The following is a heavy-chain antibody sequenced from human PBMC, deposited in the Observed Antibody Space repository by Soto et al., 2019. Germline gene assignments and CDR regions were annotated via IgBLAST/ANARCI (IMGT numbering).Heavy chain of an antibody. CDR1: GYTFTKYA. CDR3: ARVGQWGGMDV. D-gene: IGHD1-26*01. CDR2: INPANGNT. J-gene: IGHJ6*02. V-gene: IGHV1-3*01. Sequence: GASVKVSCKASGYTFTKYAIHWLRQAPAQSLEWMGWINPANGNTKHSQTFQGRVTVTRDTSASTTYMELSSLRSEDTAVCYCARVGQWGGMDVWGQGTTVTVS.